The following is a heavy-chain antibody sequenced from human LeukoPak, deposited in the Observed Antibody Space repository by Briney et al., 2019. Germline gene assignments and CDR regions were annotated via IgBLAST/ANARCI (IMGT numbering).Heavy chain of an antibody. CDR1: GFTFGHYA. D-gene: IGHD3-10*01. CDR3: AKDRGGYYGSGTSYYFYGMDV. J-gene: IGHJ6*02. V-gene: IGHV3-43*02. Sequence: GSLRLSCAASGFTFGHYAMHWVRQVPGKGLEWVSLISGDGDDTYYADSVKGRFTISRDISGDALFLLMDSLRNEDTALYYCAKDRGGYYGSGTSYYFYGMDVWGPGTTVTVSS. CDR2: ISGDGDDT.